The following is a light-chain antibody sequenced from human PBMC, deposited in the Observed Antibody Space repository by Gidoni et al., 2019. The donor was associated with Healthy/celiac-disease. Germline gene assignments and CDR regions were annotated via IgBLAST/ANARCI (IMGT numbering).Light chain of an antibody. J-gene: IGLJ2*01. CDR3: QSADSSGTYVV. CDR1: ALPKQY. CDR2: KDS. V-gene: IGLV3-25*03. Sequence: SYELTQPPSVSVSPGQTARITCSGDALPKQYAYWYQQKPGQARVLVIYKDSERPSGIPERFSGSSSGTTVTLTISGVQAEDDADYYCQSADSSGTYVVFGGGTKLTVL.